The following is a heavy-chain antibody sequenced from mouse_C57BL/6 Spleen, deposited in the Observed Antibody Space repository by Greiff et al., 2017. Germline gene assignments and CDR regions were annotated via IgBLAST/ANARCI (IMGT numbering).Heavy chain of an antibody. J-gene: IGHJ4*01. CDR1: GYTFTDYE. CDR2: IDPETGGT. CDR3: TGTLTGTRDYAMDY. Sequence: VQLQQSGAELVRPGASVTLSCKASGYTFTDYEMHWVKQTPVHGLEWIGAIDPETGGTAYNQKFKGKAILTADKSSSTAYMELRSLTSEDSAVYYCTGTLTGTRDYAMDYWGQGTSVTVSS. D-gene: IGHD4-1*01. V-gene: IGHV1-15*01.